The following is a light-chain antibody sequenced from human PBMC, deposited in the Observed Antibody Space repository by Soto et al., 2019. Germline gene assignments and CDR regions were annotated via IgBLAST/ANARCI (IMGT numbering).Light chain of an antibody. CDR1: QSVSSN. CDR3: QQYNNWPLT. Sequence: EIVMTQTPATLSVSPGERATLSCRASQSVSSNLAWYQQKPGQAPRLLIYGASTRATGISARFSGSGSGTEFTVTISSLQSEDFAVYYCQQYNNWPLTFGGGTKVEIK. CDR2: GAS. V-gene: IGKV3-15*01. J-gene: IGKJ4*01.